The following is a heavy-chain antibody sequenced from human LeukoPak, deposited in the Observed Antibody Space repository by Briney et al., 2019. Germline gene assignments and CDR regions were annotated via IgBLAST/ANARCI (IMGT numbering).Heavy chain of an antibody. CDR2: ISTSGSTI. V-gene: IGHV3-48*03. J-gene: IGHJ4*02. Sequence: PGGSLRLSCAASGFSSSSYEMNWVRQAPGKGLEWVSYISTSGSTIYYADSVKGRFTISRDNARNSLYLQMNSLRAEDTAVYYCAREGNWNDRGFDHWGQGTLVTVSS. CDR3: AREGNWNDRGFDH. CDR1: GFSSSSYE. D-gene: IGHD1-20*01.